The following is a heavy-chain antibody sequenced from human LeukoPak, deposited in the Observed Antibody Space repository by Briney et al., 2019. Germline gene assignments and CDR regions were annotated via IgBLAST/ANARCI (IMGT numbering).Heavy chain of an antibody. D-gene: IGHD2-15*01. CDR1: GFTFSNYA. CDR3: AKAVNGVVARDWFDP. Sequence: GGSLRLSCAASGFTFSNYAMSWVRQAPGKGLEWVSAISGSGGNTYYADSVKGRFTISRDNSKNTLYLQMNSLRAEETAAYYCAKAVNGVVARDWFDPWGQGTLVTVSS. V-gene: IGHV3-23*01. J-gene: IGHJ5*02. CDR2: ISGSGGNT.